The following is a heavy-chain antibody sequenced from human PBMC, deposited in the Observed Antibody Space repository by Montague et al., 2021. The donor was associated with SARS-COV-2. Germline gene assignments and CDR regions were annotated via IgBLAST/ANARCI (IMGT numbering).Heavy chain of an antibody. V-gene: IGHV4-34*01. D-gene: IGHD2-2*01. CDR3: TRECYQVVWSDYYYYSMDV. Sequence: SETLSLTCAVYGGSFIGYYWSWICQPPGKGLEWIGEINLSGSTNYNPSLKRRVPISVATSKNQFSLKLSSVTVADTAVDYCTRECYQVVWSDYYYYSMDVWGQGTTVTVSS. J-gene: IGHJ6*02. CDR2: INLSGST. CDR1: GGSFIGYY.